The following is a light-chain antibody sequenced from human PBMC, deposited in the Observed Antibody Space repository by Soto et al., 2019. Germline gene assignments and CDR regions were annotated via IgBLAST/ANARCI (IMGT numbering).Light chain of an antibody. J-gene: IGKJ1*01. Sequence: DIVLTQSPGTLSLSPGDSATLSCRASQSVSSSYLAWYQQKPGQAPRLLIYGASSRATGIPDRFTGSGSGTDFTLTISRLEPEDFAVYYCQLYGASPKTFGQGTKVDIK. CDR3: QLYGASPKT. CDR2: GAS. V-gene: IGKV3-20*01. CDR1: QSVSSSY.